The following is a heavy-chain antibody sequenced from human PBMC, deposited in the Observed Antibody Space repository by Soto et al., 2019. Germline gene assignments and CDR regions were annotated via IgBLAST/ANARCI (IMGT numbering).Heavy chain of an antibody. J-gene: IGHJ4*02. V-gene: IGHV1-18*01. Sequence: ASVKVSCTASGYTFTSYGISWVRQAPGQGLEWMGWISAYNGNTNYAQKLQGRVTMTTDTSTSTAYMELRSLRSDDTAVYYCARDMTTVTTGGFDYWGQGTLVTVSS. D-gene: IGHD4-17*01. CDR3: ARDMTTVTTGGFDY. CDR1: GYTFTSYG. CDR2: ISAYNGNT.